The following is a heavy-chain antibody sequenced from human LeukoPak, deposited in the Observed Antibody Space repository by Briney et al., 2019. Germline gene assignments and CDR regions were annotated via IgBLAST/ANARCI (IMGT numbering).Heavy chain of an antibody. V-gene: IGHV3-48*03. CDR1: GFSFSSYE. CDR3: ARDTLNGPFVISLDY. J-gene: IGHJ4*02. Sequence: GGSLRLSCAASGFSFSSYEMNWVRQAPGKGLEWVSHISSDGRVGGYVDSVRGRFTMSRDNAKNLLFLQMNGLRAEDTAVYYCARDTLNGPFVISLDYWGQGALVTVSS. D-gene: IGHD3-9*01. CDR2: ISSDGRVG.